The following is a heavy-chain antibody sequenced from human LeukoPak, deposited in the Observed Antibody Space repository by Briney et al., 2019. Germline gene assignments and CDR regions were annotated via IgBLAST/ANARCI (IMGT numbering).Heavy chain of an antibody. CDR1: GFTFSAYA. J-gene: IGHJ3*02. Sequence: GGSLRLSCEASGFTFSAYAMTWVRQAPGKGLEWVSSIGSDNKPHYSESVKGRFAISRDNSKSMLFLQLNSLRAEDTALYYCARRSLKPVAAVDAFDIWGQGTMVTVSS. V-gene: IGHV3-23*05. D-gene: IGHD6-19*01. CDR3: ARRSLKPVAAVDAFDI. CDR2: IGSDNKP.